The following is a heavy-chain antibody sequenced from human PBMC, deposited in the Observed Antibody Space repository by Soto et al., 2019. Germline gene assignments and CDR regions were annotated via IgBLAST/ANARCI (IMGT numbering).Heavy chain of an antibody. D-gene: IGHD4-17*01. V-gene: IGHV3-30*18. Sequence: QVQLVESGGGVVQPGRSLRLSCAASGFTFSTYGMHWVRQAPGKGLEWVAVISYHGNDKYYAESVKGRFTISRDNFKNTLYLQMDSLRAEDTALYYCAKDHLLTTVTTVGDWGQGTLVTVSS. CDR2: ISYHGNDK. CDR1: GFTFSTYG. CDR3: AKDHLLTTVTTVGD. J-gene: IGHJ4*02.